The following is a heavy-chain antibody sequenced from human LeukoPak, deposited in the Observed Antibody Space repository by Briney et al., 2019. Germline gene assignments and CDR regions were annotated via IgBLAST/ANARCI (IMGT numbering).Heavy chain of an antibody. CDR3: ARDVGGYYDILTGYSGNWFDP. V-gene: IGHV3-7*01. D-gene: IGHD3-9*01. CDR1: GFTFSSYW. J-gene: IGHJ5*02. CDR2: IKQDGSEK. Sequence: PGGSLRLSWAASGFTFSSYWMSWVRQAPGKGLEWVANIKQDGSEKYYVDSVKGRFTISRDNAKHSLYLQMNRLGAAGTAVYYCARDVGGYYDILTGYSGNWFDPWGQGTLVTVSS.